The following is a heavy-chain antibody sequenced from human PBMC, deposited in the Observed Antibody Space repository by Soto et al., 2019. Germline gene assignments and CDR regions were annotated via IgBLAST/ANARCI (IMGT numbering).Heavy chain of an antibody. CDR2: IYGSAT. J-gene: IGHJ5*02. CDR1: GGSISGGDYH. CDR3: AAGSCSSSGCYWFDP. D-gene: IGHD2-2*01. Sequence: SETLSLTCTVSGGSISGGDYHWSWIRQPPGKGLEWVGYIYGSATYHNPSLKSGVIISVDTSKNQFSLQLSSVTAADTAVYYCAAGSCSSSGCYWFDPWGQGTLVTVS. V-gene: IGHV4-30-4*01.